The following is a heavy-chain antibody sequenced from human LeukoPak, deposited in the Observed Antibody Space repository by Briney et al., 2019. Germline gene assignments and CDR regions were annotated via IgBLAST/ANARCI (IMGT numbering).Heavy chain of an antibody. CDR2: IYYSGST. CDR3: ARRGGIVGALDY. J-gene: IGHJ4*02. Sequence: SETLSLTCTVSGGSISSSSYYWGWIRQPPGKWLEWIGSIYYSGSTYYNPSLKSRVTISVDTSKNQFSLKLSSVTAADTAVYYCARRGGIVGALDYWGQGTLVTVSS. CDR1: GGSISSSSYY. V-gene: IGHV4-39*01. D-gene: IGHD1-26*01.